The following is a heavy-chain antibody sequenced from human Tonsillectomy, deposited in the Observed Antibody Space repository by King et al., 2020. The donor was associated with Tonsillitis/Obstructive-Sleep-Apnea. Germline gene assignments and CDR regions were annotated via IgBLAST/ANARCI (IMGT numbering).Heavy chain of an antibody. Sequence: VQLVESGAEVKKPGESLKISCKGFGYSFTNSWIGWVRQMPGKGLEWMGIIYPGDSNTRYSPSFQGQVTMSADKSISTAYLQWSSLKASDTAIYYCARGYCSNTTCSAPFDHWGQGTLVTVAS. CDR1: GYSFTNSW. V-gene: IGHV5-51*01. CDR2: IYPGDSNT. J-gene: IGHJ4*02. D-gene: IGHD2-2*01. CDR3: ARGYCSNTTCSAPFDH.